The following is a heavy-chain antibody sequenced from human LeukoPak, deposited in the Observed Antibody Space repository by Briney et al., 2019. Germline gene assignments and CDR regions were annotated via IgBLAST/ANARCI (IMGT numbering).Heavy chain of an antibody. J-gene: IGHJ3*01. V-gene: IGHV3-11*01. CDR3: ARKGAPAVIPWGFDF. D-gene: IGHD2-2*01. Sequence: SGGSLRLSCAASGFTFSDYYMSWIRQAPGKGLEWVSYISSSGNTIYYADSVKGRFTNSRDNAKNSVYLQMNSLGAEDPAVYYCARKGAPAVIPWGFDFWGQGTMVTVSS. CDR2: ISSSGNTI. CDR1: GFTFSDYY.